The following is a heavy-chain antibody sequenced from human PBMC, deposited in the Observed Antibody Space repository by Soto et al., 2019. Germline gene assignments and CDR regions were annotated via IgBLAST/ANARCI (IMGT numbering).Heavy chain of an antibody. V-gene: IGHV4-59*01. D-gene: IGHD2-8*01. CDR2: VYYSGT. J-gene: IGHJ4*02. CDR3: ARRYAGNFDY. CDR1: GGSIGHYY. Sequence: PSETLSLTCSVSGGSIGHYYWNWIRQSPGKGLEWIGNVYYSGTTYNPSLRRRVTISVDTSKSQFSLNLTSVTAADTAVYYCARRYAGNFDYWGQGTLVTVSS.